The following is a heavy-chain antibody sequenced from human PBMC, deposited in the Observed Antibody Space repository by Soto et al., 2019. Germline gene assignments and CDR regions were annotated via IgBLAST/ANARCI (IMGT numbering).Heavy chain of an antibody. CDR3: VRDRGSYNGIFDY. J-gene: IGHJ4*02. Sequence: EVQLVESGGGLVQPGGSRRLSCAVSGLTFSSSWMHWVRQAPGKGLVWVSRINVDGSATHYADSVQGRFTISRDNAKNILYLQMTNLSAEDTAVYYCVRDRGSYNGIFDYWGQGTLVTVSS. CDR1: GLTFSSSW. D-gene: IGHD2-15*01. CDR2: INVDGSAT. V-gene: IGHV3-74*01.